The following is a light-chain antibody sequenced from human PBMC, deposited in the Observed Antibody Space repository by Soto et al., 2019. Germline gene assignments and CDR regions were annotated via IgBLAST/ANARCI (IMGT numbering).Light chain of an antibody. J-gene: IGKJ1*01. CDR2: GAS. CDR1: ESVSSN. V-gene: IGKV3-15*01. Sequence: EIVLTQSPATLSVSPGDRATLSCRASESVSSNVAWYQQKPGQTPRLLIYGASTRATDMPGRFSGRGSGTEFTLTINNLQSEDFAVYYCQQYRNWPRTFGQGTKVDIK. CDR3: QQYRNWPRT.